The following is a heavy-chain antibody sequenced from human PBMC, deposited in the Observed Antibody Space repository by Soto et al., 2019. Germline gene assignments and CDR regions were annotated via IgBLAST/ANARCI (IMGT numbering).Heavy chain of an antibody. CDR1: GFTFSSYS. D-gene: IGHD5-12*01. CDR3: ARIGQDSCYYYGFYYYMYV. Sequence: EVQLVESGGGLVKPGGSLRLSCAASGFTFSSYSMNWVRQAPGKGLEWVSSISSSSSYIYYADSVKGRFTISRDNAKNSLYLQRNSLRAEDTAVYYCARIGQDSCYYYGFYYYMYVWGKGTTVTVSS. J-gene: IGHJ6*03. CDR2: ISSSSSYI. V-gene: IGHV3-21*01.